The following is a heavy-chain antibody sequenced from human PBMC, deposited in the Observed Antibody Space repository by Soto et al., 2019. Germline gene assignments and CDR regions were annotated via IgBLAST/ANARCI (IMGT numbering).Heavy chain of an antibody. Sequence: QVQLQESGPGLVKPSETLSLTCTVSGGSISNHYWSWIRQPPGKGLEWIGCIYYNGNTNYNPPLKSRVTMSVDTYKNQISLKLSSVTAADTAVYYCTRANWYSEYWGQGTLVTVSS. V-gene: IGHV4-59*11. CDR2: IYYNGNT. CDR1: GGSISNHY. D-gene: IGHD7-27*01. CDR3: TRANWYSEY. J-gene: IGHJ4*02.